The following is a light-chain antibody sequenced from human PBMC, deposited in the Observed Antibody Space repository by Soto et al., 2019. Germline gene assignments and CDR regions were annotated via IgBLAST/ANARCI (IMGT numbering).Light chain of an antibody. CDR3: QSYDSSLCGGL. Sequence: QYVLTQPPSVSGAPGPRVTISCTGSSSNIGAGHNVHWYQQVPGTAPKLLIYGDSNRPSGVPDRFSGSKSGSSASLAITGLEAEDGDDDYCQSYDSSLCGGLFGGGTKLTVL. J-gene: IGLJ3*02. CDR2: GDS. V-gene: IGLV1-40*01. CDR1: SSNIGAGHN.